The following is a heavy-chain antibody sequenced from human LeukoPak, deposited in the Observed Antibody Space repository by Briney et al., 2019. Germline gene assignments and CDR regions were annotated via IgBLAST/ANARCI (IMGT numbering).Heavy chain of an antibody. V-gene: IGHV3-23*01. CDR3: AKDRSIGTYYTFDH. CDR2: ISGSGVMT. D-gene: IGHD1-26*01. Sequence: GGSLRLSCAASGFTFSSYGMSWVRQAPGKGLEWVATISGSGVMTYYADSVKGRFTVSGDNSKNTLYLQMSSLTAADTAVYYCAKDRSIGTYYTFDHWGQGTLVTVSS. J-gene: IGHJ4*02. CDR1: GFTFSSYG.